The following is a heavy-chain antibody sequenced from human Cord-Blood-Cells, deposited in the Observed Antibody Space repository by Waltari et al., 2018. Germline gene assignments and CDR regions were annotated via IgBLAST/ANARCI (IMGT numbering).Heavy chain of an antibody. CDR3: ARGGRRGSGSYYFDY. Sequence: QVQLVQSGAEVKKPGASVKVSCKASGYTFTGYYMHWVRQAPGQGLEWMGWSNPNRGGTNYEQKFQGRVTMTRDTSISTAYMELSRLRSDDTAVYYCARGGRRGSGSYYFDYWGQGTLVTVSS. CDR1: GYTFTGYY. CDR2: SNPNRGGT. J-gene: IGHJ4*02. V-gene: IGHV1-2*02. D-gene: IGHD3-10*01.